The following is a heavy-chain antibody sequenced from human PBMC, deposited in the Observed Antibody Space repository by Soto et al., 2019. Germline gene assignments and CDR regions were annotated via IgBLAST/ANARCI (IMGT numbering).Heavy chain of an antibody. CDR1: GFTFSSYG. CDR3: ARDSRLYGDYPMYYFDY. J-gene: IGHJ4*02. D-gene: IGHD4-17*01. V-gene: IGHV3-33*01. Sequence: GGSLRLSCAASGFTFSSYGMHWVRQAPGKGLEWVAVIWYDGSNKYYADSVKGRFTISRDNSKNTLYLQMNSLRAEDTAVYYCARDSRLYGDYPMYYFDYWGQGTLVTVSS. CDR2: IWYDGSNK.